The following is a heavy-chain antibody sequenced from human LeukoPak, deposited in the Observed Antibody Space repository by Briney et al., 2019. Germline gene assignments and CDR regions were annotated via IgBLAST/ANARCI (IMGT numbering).Heavy chain of an antibody. Sequence: ASVKVSCKASGYTFTGYYMHWVRQAPGQGLEWMGWINPNSGGTNYAQKFQGRVTMTRDTSISTAYMELSRLRSDDTAVYYCASASVGATKVLGAFDIWGQGTMVTASS. V-gene: IGHV1-2*02. D-gene: IGHD1-26*01. CDR2: INPNSGGT. CDR3: ASASVGATKVLGAFDI. CDR1: GYTFTGYY. J-gene: IGHJ3*02.